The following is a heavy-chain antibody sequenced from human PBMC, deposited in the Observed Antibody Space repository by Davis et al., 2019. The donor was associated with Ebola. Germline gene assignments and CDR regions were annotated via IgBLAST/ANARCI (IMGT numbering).Heavy chain of an antibody. D-gene: IGHD2-2*01. CDR3: ARALVPAAIWDWDYGMDV. V-gene: IGHV3-23*01. CDR1: RFTFSTYA. J-gene: IGHJ6*02. CDR2: ITGSDGST. Sequence: GGSLRLSCAASRFTFSTYAMSWVRQAPGKGLEWVSGITGSDGSTYCADSVKGRFTISRDNSKNSLYLQMNSLRAEDTAVYYCARALVPAAIWDWDYGMDVWGQGTTVTVSS.